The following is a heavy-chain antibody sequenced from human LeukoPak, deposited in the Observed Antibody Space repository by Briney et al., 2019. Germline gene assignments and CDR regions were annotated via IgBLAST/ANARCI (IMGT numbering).Heavy chain of an antibody. CDR1: GGSISSGGYY. V-gene: IGHV4-31*11. J-gene: IGHJ5*02. D-gene: IGHD3-22*01. CDR3: ARAELDYYDSSGYYDGTDRARFDP. Sequence: SETLSLTCAVYGGSISSGGYYWSWIRQHPGKGLEWIGYIYYSGSTYYNPSLKSRVTISVDTSKNQFSLKLSSVTAADTAVYYCARAELDYYDSSGYYDGTDRARFDPWGQGTLVTVSS. CDR2: IYYSGST.